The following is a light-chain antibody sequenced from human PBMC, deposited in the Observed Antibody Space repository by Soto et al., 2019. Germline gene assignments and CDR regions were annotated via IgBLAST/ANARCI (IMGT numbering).Light chain of an antibody. J-gene: IGLJ2*01. CDR2: EVN. CDR3: SSYTSSSTLMV. V-gene: IGLV2-18*02. Sequence: QSALTQPPSVSGSPGQSVTISCTGTSSDVGSYNRLSWYQQPPGTAPKLIMYEVNTRPSGVPDRFSGSKSGSTASLTISGLQAEDEADYYCSSYTSSSTLMVFGGGTKLTVL. CDR1: SSDVGSYNR.